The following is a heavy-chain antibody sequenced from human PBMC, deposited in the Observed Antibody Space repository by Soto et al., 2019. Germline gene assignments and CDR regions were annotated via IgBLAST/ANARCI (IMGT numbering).Heavy chain of an antibody. CDR1: GFTFSSYA. D-gene: IGHD1-26*01. CDR2: ISGSGGST. Sequence: EVQLLESGGGLVQPGGSLRLSCAASGFTFSSYAMSWVRQAPGKGLEWVSAISGSGGSTYYADSVKGRFTISRDNSKNTLYLQMNSLRAEDTAVYYCARKGVGATKIDYWGQGTLVTVSS. J-gene: IGHJ4*02. V-gene: IGHV3-23*01. CDR3: ARKGVGATKIDY.